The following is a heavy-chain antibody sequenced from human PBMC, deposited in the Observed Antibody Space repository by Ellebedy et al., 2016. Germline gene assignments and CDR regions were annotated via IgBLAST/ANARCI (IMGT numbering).Heavy chain of an antibody. CDR2: TYYRSKWYN. CDR3: AKQGYPNPNWFSP. V-gene: IGHV6-1*01. Sequence: SETLSLXXAISGDSVSSNNAAWNWIRLSPSKGLEWLGRTYYRSKWYNDYAVSVKSRITINPDTSKNHFSLQLNSVTPEDTAVYFCAKQGYPNPNWFSPWGQGTLVTVSS. CDR1: GDSVSSNNAA. D-gene: IGHD5-18*01. J-gene: IGHJ5*02.